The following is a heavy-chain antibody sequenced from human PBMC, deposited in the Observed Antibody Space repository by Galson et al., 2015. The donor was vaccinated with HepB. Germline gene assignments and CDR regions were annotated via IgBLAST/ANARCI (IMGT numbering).Heavy chain of an antibody. CDR3: ARNGYCSDGACCGFDA. CDR2: IYPGDSDT. V-gene: IGHV5-51*03. Sequence: SGAEVKKPGESLKISCETSGYSFTGYWIGWVRQMPGKGLEWMGIIYPGDSDTRYSPSFQGQVTMSIDKSISTAYLHWSSLKASDTAIYYCARNGYCSDGACCGFDAWGEGTLVTVSS. D-gene: IGHD2-15*01. J-gene: IGHJ5*02. CDR1: GYSFTGYW.